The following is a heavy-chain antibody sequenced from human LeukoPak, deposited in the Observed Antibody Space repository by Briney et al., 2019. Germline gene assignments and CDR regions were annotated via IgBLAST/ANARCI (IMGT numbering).Heavy chain of an antibody. J-gene: IGHJ4*02. CDR2: IKQDGSEK. V-gene: IGHV3-7*01. CDR3: ARVAEAAAFDS. Sequence: PGGSLRLSCAASGFTFSSYWMSWVRQAPGKGLEWVANIKQDGSEKYYVDSVKGRFTISRDNAKNSLYLQMNSLKPEDTAVYYCARVAEAAAFDSWGQGTLVTVSS. CDR1: GFTFSSYW. D-gene: IGHD6-13*01.